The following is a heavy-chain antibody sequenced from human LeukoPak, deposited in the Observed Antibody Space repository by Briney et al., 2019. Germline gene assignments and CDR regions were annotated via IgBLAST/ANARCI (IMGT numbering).Heavy chain of an antibody. J-gene: IGHJ5*02. CDR3: ARNLRYCSSTSCRGNWFDP. Sequence: ASVKVSCKASGYTFTGYYMHWVRQAPGQGLEWMGWINTNTGNPTYAQGFTGRFVFSLDTSVSTAYLQISSLKAEDTAVYYCARNLRYCSSTSCRGNWFDPWGQGTLVTVSS. CDR2: INTNTGNP. V-gene: IGHV7-4-1*02. D-gene: IGHD2-2*01. CDR1: GYTFTGYY.